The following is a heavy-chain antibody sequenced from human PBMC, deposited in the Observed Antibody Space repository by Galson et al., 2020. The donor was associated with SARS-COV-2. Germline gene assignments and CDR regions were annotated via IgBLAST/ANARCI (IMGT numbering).Heavy chain of an antibody. Sequence: GESLKISCAASGFTFANYAMSWVRQAPGKGLEWVSGIGDNGHSTYYTDSVKGRFTISRDTSKNTLYLQMNSLRAEESAVYYCARDRGGGYGLDVWGQGTTVSVSS. CDR3: ARDRGGGYGLDV. CDR2: IGDNGHST. V-gene: IGHV3-23*01. J-gene: IGHJ6*02. D-gene: IGHD3-16*01. CDR1: GFTFANYA.